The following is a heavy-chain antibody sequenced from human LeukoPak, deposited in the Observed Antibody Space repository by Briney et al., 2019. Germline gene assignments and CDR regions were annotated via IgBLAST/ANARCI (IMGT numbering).Heavy chain of an antibody. CDR1: GGALNNSA. D-gene: IGHD3-3*01. J-gene: IGHJ4*02. Sequence: RASVKVSCKASGGALNNSAISWMRQAPGQGLEWMGGIIPIVDTPIYAQQFQGRITFITDGSTNTAYMELNSLRSDDTAVYYCARGDYDFWSAYPYWGQGTLVTVSS. CDR2: IIPIVDTP. CDR3: ARGDYDFWSAYPY. V-gene: IGHV1-69*05.